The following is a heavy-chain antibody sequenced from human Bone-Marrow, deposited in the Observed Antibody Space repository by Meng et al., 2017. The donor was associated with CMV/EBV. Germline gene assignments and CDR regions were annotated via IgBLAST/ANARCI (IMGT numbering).Heavy chain of an antibody. J-gene: IGHJ4*02. CDR3: ARDRWGQLQPFDY. CDR1: GFTFSSYA. V-gene: IGHV3-23*01. CDR2: ISGSGGST. Sequence: GGSLRLACAASGFTFSSYAMSWVRQAPGKGLEWVSAISGSGGSTYYADSVKGRFTISRDNSKNTLYLQMNSLRAEDTAVYYCARDRWGQLQPFDYWGQGTLVTVSS. D-gene: IGHD1-26*01.